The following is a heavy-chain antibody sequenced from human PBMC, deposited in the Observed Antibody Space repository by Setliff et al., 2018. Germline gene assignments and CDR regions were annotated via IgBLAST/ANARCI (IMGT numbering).Heavy chain of an antibody. CDR3: ARTQTDYYDSSGYSDY. CDR2: ISSSSSYI. Sequence: GGSLRLSCAASGFTSSSYIMNWVRQAPGKGLEWVSSISSSSSYIYYADSVKGRFTISRDNAKNSLYLQMNSLRAEDTAVYYCARTQTDYYDSSGYSDYWGQGTLVTVSS. CDR1: GFTSSSYI. J-gene: IGHJ4*02. V-gene: IGHV3-21*01. D-gene: IGHD3-22*01.